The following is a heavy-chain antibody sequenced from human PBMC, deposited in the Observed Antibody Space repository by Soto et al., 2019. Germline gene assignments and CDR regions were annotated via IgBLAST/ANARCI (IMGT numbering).Heavy chain of an antibody. J-gene: IGHJ4*02. V-gene: IGHV3-66*01. CDR3: ASIPFCPYCSGGNCYSIYY. Sequence: GGSLRLSCAASGFTVSSNYMSWVRQAPGKGLEWVSVIYSGGSTYYADSVKGRFTISRDNSKNTLYLQMNSLRAEDTAVYYCASIPFCPYCSGGNCYSIYYWGQGTLVTVSA. CDR1: GFTVSSNY. D-gene: IGHD2-15*01. CDR2: IYSGGST.